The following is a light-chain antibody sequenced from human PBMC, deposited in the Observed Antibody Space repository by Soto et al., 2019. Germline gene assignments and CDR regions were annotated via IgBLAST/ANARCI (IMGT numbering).Light chain of an antibody. Sequence: QSVLTQPPSVSAAPGQKYTISCSGSISNIGGNFVSLYKHLTGTAPKLLIYDDNKRPSGIPDRFSGSKSGTSATLGITGFQTGDEADYYCGSWDSSLSAYVFGTGNKVTVL. J-gene: IGLJ1*01. CDR2: DDN. V-gene: IGLV1-51*01. CDR1: ISNIGGNF. CDR3: GSWDSSLSAYV.